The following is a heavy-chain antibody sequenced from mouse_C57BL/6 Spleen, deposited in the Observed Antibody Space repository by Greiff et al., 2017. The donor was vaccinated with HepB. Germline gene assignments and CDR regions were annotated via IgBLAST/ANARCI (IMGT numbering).Heavy chain of an antibody. V-gene: IGHV1-4*01. CDR2: INPSSGYT. D-gene: IGHD2-5*01. Sequence: VQLQQSGAELARPGASVKMSCKASGYTFTSYTMHWVKQRPGQGLEWIGYINPSSGYTKYNQKFKDKATLTADKSSSTAYMQLSSLTSEDSAVYDCAIYYSNTYWYFDVWGTGTTVTVSS. J-gene: IGHJ1*03. CDR1: GYTFTSYT. CDR3: AIYYSNTYWYFDV.